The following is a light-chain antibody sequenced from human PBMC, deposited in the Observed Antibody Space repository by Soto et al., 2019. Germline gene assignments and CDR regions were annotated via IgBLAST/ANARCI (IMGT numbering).Light chain of an antibody. V-gene: IGKV1-27*01. Sequence: DIQVTQSPSSLSASLGDRVTITCRAKAWFQQQPGKVPKLLIYAASALQSGVPSRFSGSGSGTDFTLTISSLQPEDIATYYCQKYNSAPLTFGGGTKVEI. CDR2: AAS. CDR3: QKYNSAPLT. J-gene: IGKJ4*01.